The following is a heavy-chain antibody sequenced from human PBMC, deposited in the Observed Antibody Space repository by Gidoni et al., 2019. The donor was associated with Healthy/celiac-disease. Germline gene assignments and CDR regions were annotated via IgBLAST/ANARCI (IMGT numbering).Heavy chain of an antibody. J-gene: IGHJ4*02. CDR2: ISGSGGST. CDR1: GVTFSSYA. V-gene: IGHV3-23*01. D-gene: IGHD3-22*01. CDR3: AKLYYYDTGFDY. Sequence: EVQLLESGGGLVQPGGSLRLSWAASGVTFSSYAMSWVRQAPGKVLEWVSAISGSGGSTYYADSVKGRFTISRDNSKNTLYLQMNSLRAEDTAVYYCAKLYYYDTGFDYWGQGTLVTVSS.